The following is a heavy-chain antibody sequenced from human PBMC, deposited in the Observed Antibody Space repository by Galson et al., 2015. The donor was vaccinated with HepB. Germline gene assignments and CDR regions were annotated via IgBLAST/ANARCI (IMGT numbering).Heavy chain of an antibody. CDR2: INSKTDGETP. CDR3: TTDVYYSTYWSWLDP. V-gene: IGHV3-15*01. Sequence: SLRLSCAASGFPFNNAWMTWVRQAPGMGLEWVGRINSKTDGETPYYTAPVQGRFTITRDDSKNRLYLQMTSLKPEDTAVYYCTTDVYYSTYWSWLDPWGQGTLVTVSS. CDR1: GFPFNNAW. J-gene: IGHJ5*02. D-gene: IGHD2-8*02.